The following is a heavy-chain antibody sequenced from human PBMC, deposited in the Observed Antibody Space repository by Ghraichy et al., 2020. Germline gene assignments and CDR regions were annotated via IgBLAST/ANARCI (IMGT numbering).Heavy chain of an antibody. CDR3: ARNDRDYGDYGNDY. V-gene: IGHV3-7*01. CDR1: GFTFSSYW. D-gene: IGHD4-17*01. J-gene: IGHJ4*02. CDR2: IQQDGGEK. Sequence: GGSLRLSCVASGFTFSSYWMAWIRQAPGKGLEWVPNIQQDGGEKNYVDSVKGRFTISRDNGEKSLYLQMNSLRVEDTAVYYCARNDRDYGDYGNDYWGQGPLVTVSS.